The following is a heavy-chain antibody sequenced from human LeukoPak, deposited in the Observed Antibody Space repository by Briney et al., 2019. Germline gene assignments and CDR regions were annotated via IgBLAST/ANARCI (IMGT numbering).Heavy chain of an antibody. V-gene: IGHV1-8*01. J-gene: IGHJ5*02. CDR3: ARDLGDLSSLDP. CDR1: GYTFTSYD. D-gene: IGHD6-6*01. CDR2: MNPNSGNT. Sequence: ASVKVSCKASGYTFTSYDINWVRQATGQGLEWMGWMNPNSGNTGYAQEFQGRVTMTRNTSISTAYMELSSLRSEDTAVYYCARDLGDLSSLDPWGQGTLVTVSS.